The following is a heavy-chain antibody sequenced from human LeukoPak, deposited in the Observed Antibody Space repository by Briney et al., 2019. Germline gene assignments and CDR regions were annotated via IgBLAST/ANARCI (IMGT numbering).Heavy chain of an antibody. CDR1: GYTFIGYY. D-gene: IGHD1-26*01. Sequence: ASVKVSCKASGYTFIGYYIHWVRQAPGQGLEWMGWINPNSGGSTVYAQNFQGRVTMTRDTSTSTVYMELSSLTSVDTAVYYCARDGGTYSVDYWGQGTLVTVSS. J-gene: IGHJ4*02. CDR3: ARDGGTYSVDY. V-gene: IGHV1-46*01. CDR2: INPNSGGST.